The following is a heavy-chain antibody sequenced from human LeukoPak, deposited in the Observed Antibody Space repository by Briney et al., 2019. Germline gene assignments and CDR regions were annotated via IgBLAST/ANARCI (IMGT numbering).Heavy chain of an antibody. CDR1: GGTFSSYA. CDR3: AIKRRRYNWFDP. J-gene: IGHJ5*02. V-gene: IGHV1-69*05. CDR2: IIPIFGTA. Sequence: SVKVSCKASGGTFSSYAISWVRQAPGQGLEWMGGIIPIFGTANYAQKFQGRVTITTDESTSTAYMELSSLRSEDTAVYYCAIKRRRYNWFDPWGQGTLVTVSS.